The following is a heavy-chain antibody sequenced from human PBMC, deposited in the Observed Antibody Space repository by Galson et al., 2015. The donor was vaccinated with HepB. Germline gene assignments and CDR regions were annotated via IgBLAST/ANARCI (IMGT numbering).Heavy chain of an antibody. J-gene: IGHJ4*02. V-gene: IGHV1-24*01. Sequence: SVTVSCKVSGSTLSELSMHWVRQAPGKGLEWMGGFDPEDGETINAQNFQGRVTMTEDRSTDTVYMELSSLRSEDTAVYYCATPRAYCSGDSCWVFDYWGQGTLVTVSS. CDR1: GSTLSELS. CDR2: FDPEDGET. D-gene: IGHD2-15*01. CDR3: ATPRAYCSGDSCWVFDY.